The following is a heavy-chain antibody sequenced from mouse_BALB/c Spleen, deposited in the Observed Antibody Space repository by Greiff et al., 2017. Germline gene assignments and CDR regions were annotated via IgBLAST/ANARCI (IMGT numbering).Heavy chain of an antibody. J-gene: IGHJ2*01. V-gene: IGHV7-3*02. CDR2: IRNKANGYTT. CDR3: ARDIDN. CDR1: GFTFTDYY. Sequence: DVMLVESGGGLVQPGGSLRLSCATSGFTFTDYYMSWVRQPPGKALEWLGFIRNKANGYTTEYSASVKGRFTISRDNSQSILYLQMNTLRAEDSATYYCARDIDNWGQGTTLTVSS.